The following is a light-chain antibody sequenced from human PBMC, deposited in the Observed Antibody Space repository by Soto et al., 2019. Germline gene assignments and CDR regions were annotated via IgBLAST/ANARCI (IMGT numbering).Light chain of an antibody. CDR3: QQLNSYPRT. CDR1: QGISSY. CDR2: AAS. V-gene: IGKV1-9*01. J-gene: IGKJ4*01. Sequence: DIQLTQSPSFLSASVGDRVTITCRASQGISSYLAWYQQKPGKAPKLLIYAASTLQSGVPSRFSGSGSGTEFTLTISILQPEDFATYYGQQLNSYPRTFGGGTKVEIK.